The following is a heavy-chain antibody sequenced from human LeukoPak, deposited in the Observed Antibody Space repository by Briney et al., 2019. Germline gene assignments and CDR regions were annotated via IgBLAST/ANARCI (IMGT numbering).Heavy chain of an antibody. CDR1: GYSISNTHY. D-gene: IGHD3-22*01. Sequence: LETLSLTSAVSGYSISNTHYWGWIGQPPGKGLEWIGSIYNSGRTHFNPSLKSRVTISVDTSMNQFSLKLSSVTAADTAVYYCARNSSGIHFDYWGRGTLVTVSS. CDR3: ARNSSGIHFDY. V-gene: IGHV4-38-2*01. J-gene: IGHJ4*02. CDR2: IYNSGRT.